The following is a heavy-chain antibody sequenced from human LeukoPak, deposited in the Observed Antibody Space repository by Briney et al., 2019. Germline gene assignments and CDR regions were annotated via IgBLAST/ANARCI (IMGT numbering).Heavy chain of an antibody. V-gene: IGHV3-30*18. CDR1: GFTFSSYG. D-gene: IGHD3-3*01. Sequence: GGSLRLSCAASGFTFSSYGMHWVRQAPGKGLEWVAVISYDGSNKYYGDSVKGRFTISRDNSKNTLYLQMNSLRAEDTAVYYCAKEGHYDFWSGFRVFDYWGQGTLVTVSS. CDR3: AKEGHYDFWSGFRVFDY. CDR2: ISYDGSNK. J-gene: IGHJ4*02.